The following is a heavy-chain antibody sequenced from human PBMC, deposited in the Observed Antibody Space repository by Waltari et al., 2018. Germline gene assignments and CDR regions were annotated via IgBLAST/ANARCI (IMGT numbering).Heavy chain of an antibody. J-gene: IGHJ4*02. Sequence: QVQLVQSGAEVKKPGASVKVSCKASGYTFTSYGISWVRQAPGQGLEWMGWISDYNGNTNYAQKLQGRYNSTTDTSTSTAYMELRSLRSDDTAGYYCARDSGSYYQGRYFDYWGQGTLVTVSS. CDR1: GYTFTSYG. CDR3: ARDSGSYYQGRYFDY. CDR2: ISDYNGNT. V-gene: IGHV1-18*01. D-gene: IGHD1-26*01.